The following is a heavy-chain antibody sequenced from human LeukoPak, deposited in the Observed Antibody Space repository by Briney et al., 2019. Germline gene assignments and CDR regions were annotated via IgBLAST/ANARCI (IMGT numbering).Heavy chain of an antibody. V-gene: IGHV4-34*01. Sequence: KTSETLSLTCAVYGGSFSGYYWSWIRQPPGKGLEWIGEINHSGSTNYNPSLKSRVTISVDTSKNQFSLKLSSVTAADTAVYYCARGERSASLGPNWFDPWGQGTLVTVSS. J-gene: IGHJ5*02. D-gene: IGHD3-10*01. CDR3: ARGERSASLGPNWFDP. CDR1: GGSFSGYY. CDR2: INHSGST.